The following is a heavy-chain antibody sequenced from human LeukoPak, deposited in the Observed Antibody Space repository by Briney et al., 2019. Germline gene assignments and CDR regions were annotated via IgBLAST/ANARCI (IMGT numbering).Heavy chain of an antibody. CDR3: AKDVYTFDWYRGIEY. J-gene: IGHJ4*02. V-gene: IGHV3-23*01. CDR2: ISGGGSST. Sequence: GALRLSCAASGLTFSKYPMSWVRQAPGKGLEWVSVISGGGSSTQYADSVKGRFAISRDNSRNTVFLEMNSLRAEDTALYYCAKDVYTFDWYRGIEYWGQGTLVTVSS. D-gene: IGHD3-10*01. CDR1: GLTFSKYP.